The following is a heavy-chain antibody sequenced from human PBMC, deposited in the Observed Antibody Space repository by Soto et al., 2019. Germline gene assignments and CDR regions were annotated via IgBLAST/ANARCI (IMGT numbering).Heavy chain of an antibody. J-gene: IGHJ3*01. CDR3: ARDLAPAAIAGDAFDL. D-gene: IGHD2-2*02. Sequence: QVRLVQSGAEVKKPGSSVKVSCKASGGTFTSYGISWVRQAPGQGLEWMGETIPVFGSGNYAQKFQGRVTITVDGSSTISYMELSSLRSEDTAVYYCARDLAPAAIAGDAFDLWGQGTMVTISS. V-gene: IGHV1-69*01. CDR2: TIPVFGSG. CDR1: GGTFTSYG.